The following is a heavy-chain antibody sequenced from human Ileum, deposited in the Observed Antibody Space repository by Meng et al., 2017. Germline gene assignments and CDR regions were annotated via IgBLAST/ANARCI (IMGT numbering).Heavy chain of an antibody. J-gene: IGHJ4*02. V-gene: IGHV3-23*01. D-gene: IGHD1-26*01. Sequence: GESLKISCAVSGFAFSSYSMSWVRQAPGKGLEWVSAISGSGHSTTYEDSLKGRFTISRDNSKNTLYLQMNSLRAEDTAVYYCVKKDRIEGATDFFDHWGQGTLVTVSS. CDR2: ISGSGHST. CDR3: VKKDRIEGATDFFDH. CDR1: GFAFSSYS.